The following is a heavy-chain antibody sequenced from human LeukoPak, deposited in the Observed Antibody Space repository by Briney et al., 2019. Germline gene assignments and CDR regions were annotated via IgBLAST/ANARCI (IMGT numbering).Heavy chain of an antibody. D-gene: IGHD3-22*01. V-gene: IGHV3-21*01. CDR3: ARSHDETYYYDSGPPPPPEDY. CDR1: GFTFSSYT. CDR2: ISSSSSYI. J-gene: IGHJ4*02. Sequence: AGGSLRLSCAASGFTFSSYTMNWVRQAPGKGLEWVSSISSSSSYIYYADSVKGRFTISRDNAKNSLYLQMNSLRAEDTAVYYCARSHDETYYYDSGPPPPPEDYWGQGTLVTVSS.